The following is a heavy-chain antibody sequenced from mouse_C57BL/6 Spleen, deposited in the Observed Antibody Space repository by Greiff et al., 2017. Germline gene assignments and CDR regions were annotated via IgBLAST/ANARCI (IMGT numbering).Heavy chain of an antibody. Sequence: EVQLQQSGPELVKPGDSVKISCKASGYSFTGYFMNWVMQSNGKSLEWIGRINPYNGDTFYNQKFKGKATLTVDKSSSTAHMELRSLTSEYSAVYYCRRREGDWYVEGWGTGTTVTVSS. J-gene: IGHJ1*03. CDR1: GYSFTGYF. V-gene: IGHV1-20*01. CDR2: INPYNGDT. CDR3: RRREGDWYVEG.